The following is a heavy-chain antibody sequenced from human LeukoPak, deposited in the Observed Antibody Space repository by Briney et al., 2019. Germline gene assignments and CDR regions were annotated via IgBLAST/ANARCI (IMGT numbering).Heavy chain of an antibody. Sequence: PGGSLRLSCAASGFTFSSYSMNWVRQAPGKGPEWVSSISSSSSYIYYADSVKGRFTISRDNAKNSLYLQMNSLRAEDTAVYYCARDREFYCSGGSCFPPTFDYWGQGTLVTVSS. J-gene: IGHJ4*02. D-gene: IGHD2-15*01. CDR3: ARDREFYCSGGSCFPPTFDY. CDR1: GFTFSSYS. CDR2: ISSSSSYI. V-gene: IGHV3-21*01.